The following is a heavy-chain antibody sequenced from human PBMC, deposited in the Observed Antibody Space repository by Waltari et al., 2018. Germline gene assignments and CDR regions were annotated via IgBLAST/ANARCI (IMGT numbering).Heavy chain of an antibody. J-gene: IGHJ3*02. CDR3: AGRLRYFDWLTVVGAFDI. D-gene: IGHD3-9*01. V-gene: IGHV4-59*11. CDR1: GGSISSHY. Sequence: QVQLQESGPGLVKPSETLSLTCPVSGGSISSHYWSWIRQPTGKGLEWIGYIYYSGSTNYNPSLKSRVTISVDTSKNQFSLKLSSVTAADTAVYYCAGRLRYFDWLTVVGAFDIWGQGTMVTVSS. CDR2: IYYSGST.